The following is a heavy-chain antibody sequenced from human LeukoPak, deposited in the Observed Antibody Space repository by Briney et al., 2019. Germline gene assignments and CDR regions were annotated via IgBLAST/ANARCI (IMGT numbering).Heavy chain of an antibody. CDR2: MNPNSGNT. D-gene: IGHD2-15*01. CDR3: ASPAPDIVVVVTHIDAFDI. V-gene: IGHV1-8*01. Sequence: GASVKVSCKASGYTFTSYDINWVRQATGQGLEWMGWMNPNSGNTGYAQKFQGRVTMTRNTSISTAYMELSSLRSEDTAVYYCASPAPDIVVVVTHIDAFDIWGQGTMVTVSS. J-gene: IGHJ3*02. CDR1: GYTFTSYD.